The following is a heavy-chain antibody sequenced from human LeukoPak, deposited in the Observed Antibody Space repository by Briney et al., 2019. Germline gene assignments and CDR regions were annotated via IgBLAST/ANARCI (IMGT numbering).Heavy chain of an antibody. CDR2: FDPEDGET. D-gene: IGHD3-22*01. Sequence: ASVKVSCKVSGYTLTELSMHWVRQAPGKGLEWMGGFDPEDGETIYAQKFQGRVTMTEDTSTDTAYMELSSLRSEDTAVYYCATMCYYDSSGYPPSDYWGQGTLVTVSS. J-gene: IGHJ4*02. V-gene: IGHV1-24*01. CDR1: GYTLTELS. CDR3: ATMCYYDSSGYPPSDY.